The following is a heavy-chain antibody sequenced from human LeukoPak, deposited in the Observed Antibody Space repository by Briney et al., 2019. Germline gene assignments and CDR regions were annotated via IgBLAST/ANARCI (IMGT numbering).Heavy chain of an antibody. Sequence: KPSETLSLTCAVYGGSFSGYYWSWIRQPPGKGLEWIGEINHSGSTNYNPSLKSRVTISVDTSKNQFSLKLSSVTAADTAVYYCARDIVVVPAAGRWFDPWGQGTLVTVSS. CDR2: INHSGST. J-gene: IGHJ5*02. CDR3: ARDIVVVPAAGRWFDP. CDR1: GGSFSGYY. D-gene: IGHD2-2*01. V-gene: IGHV4-34*01.